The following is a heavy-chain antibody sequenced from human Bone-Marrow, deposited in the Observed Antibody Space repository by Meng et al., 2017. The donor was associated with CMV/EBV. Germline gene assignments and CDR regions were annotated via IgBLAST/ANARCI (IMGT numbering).Heavy chain of an antibody. Sequence: GESLKISCAASGFTFSSYAMSWVRQAPGKGLEWVSAISGSGGSTYYADSVKGRFTISRDNSKNTLYLQMNSLRAEDTAVYYCAKDRIKRMTTGFDYWGQGTLVTGSS. CDR2: ISGSGGST. CDR1: GFTFSSYA. V-gene: IGHV3-23*01. D-gene: IGHD4-11*01. J-gene: IGHJ4*02. CDR3: AKDRIKRMTTGFDY.